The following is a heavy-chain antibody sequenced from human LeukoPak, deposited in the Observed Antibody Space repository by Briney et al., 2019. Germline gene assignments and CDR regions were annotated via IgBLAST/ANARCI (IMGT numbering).Heavy chain of an antibody. CDR3: ARDRELELRAFDI. J-gene: IGHJ3*02. V-gene: IGHV3-21*01. D-gene: IGHD1-7*01. CDR2: ISSSSSYI. CDR1: GFTFSSYS. Sequence: GGSLRLSCAASGFTFSSYSMNWVRQAPGKGLEWVSSISSSSSYIYYADSVKGRFTISRDNAKNSLYLQMNSLRAEDTAVYYCARDRELELRAFDIWGQGTMVTVSS.